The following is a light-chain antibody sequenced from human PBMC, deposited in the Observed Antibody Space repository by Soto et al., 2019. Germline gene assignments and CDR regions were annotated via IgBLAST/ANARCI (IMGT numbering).Light chain of an antibody. Sequence: EIVLTQSPGPLSLSPGERATLSCRSSQSVAYTYLAWFQQKHGQAPRLLIYGASNRATGIPDRFSGSGSGTDLNLTISRLEPEDVAVYYCQQYGTSPFTFGPGTKVDIK. V-gene: IGKV3-20*01. J-gene: IGKJ3*01. CDR1: QSVAYTY. CDR3: QQYGTSPFT. CDR2: GAS.